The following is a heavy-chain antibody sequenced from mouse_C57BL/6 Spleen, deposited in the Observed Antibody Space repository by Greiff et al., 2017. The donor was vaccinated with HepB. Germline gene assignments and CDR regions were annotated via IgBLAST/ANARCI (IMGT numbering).Heavy chain of an antibody. CDR3: AREGYDYDGRVFAY. D-gene: IGHD2-4*01. J-gene: IGHJ3*01. V-gene: IGHV1-59*01. Sequence: QVQLKQPGAELVRPGTSVKLSCKASGYTFTSYWMHWVKQRPGQGLEWIGVIDPSDSYTNYNQKFKGKATLTVDTSSSTAYMQLSSLTSEDSAVYYCAREGYDYDGRVFAYWGQGTLVTVSA. CDR1: GYTFTSYW. CDR2: IDPSDSYT.